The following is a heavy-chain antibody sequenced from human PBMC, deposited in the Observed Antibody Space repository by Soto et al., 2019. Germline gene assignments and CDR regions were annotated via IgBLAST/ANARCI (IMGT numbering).Heavy chain of an antibody. CDR2: IYYSGST. CDR1: GGSISSGGYY. CDR3: ARVDCSGGSCFRWFDP. V-gene: IGHV4-31*03. D-gene: IGHD2-15*01. J-gene: IGHJ5*02. Sequence: QVQLQESGPGLVKPSQTLSLTCTVSGGSISSGGYYWSWIRQHPGKGLEWIGYIYYSGSTYYNPSLKSRVTISVDTSKNQFPLKLSSVTAADTAVYYCARVDCSGGSCFRWFDPWGQGTLVTVSS.